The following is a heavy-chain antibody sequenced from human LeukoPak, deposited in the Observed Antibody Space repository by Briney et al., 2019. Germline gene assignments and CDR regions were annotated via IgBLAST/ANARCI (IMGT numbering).Heavy chain of an antibody. D-gene: IGHD3-3*01. CDR3: ARDSVDFWSGYYDFDY. V-gene: IGHV3-33*01. CDR1: GFTFSSYG. J-gene: IGHJ4*02. CDR2: MWYDGSNK. Sequence: GGSLRLSCAASGFTFSSYGMHWVRQAPGKGLEWVAVMWYDGSNKYYADSVKGRFTISRDNSKNTLYLQMNSLRAEDTAVYYCARDSVDFWSGYYDFDYWGQGTLVTVSS.